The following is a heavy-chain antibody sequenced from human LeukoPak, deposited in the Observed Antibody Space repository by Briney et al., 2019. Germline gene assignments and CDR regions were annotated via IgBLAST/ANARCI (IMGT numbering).Heavy chain of an antibody. J-gene: IGHJ4*02. CDR1: GGSISSSSYY. CDR2: IYYSGST. CDR3: ARAVAGIGSGRYFDY. V-gene: IGHV4-61*01. Sequence: SETLSLTCTVSGGSISSSSYYWSWIRQPPGKGLEWIGYIYYSGSTNYNPSLKSRVTISVDTSKNQFSLKLSSVTAADTAVYYCARAVAGIGSGRYFDYWGQGTLVTVSS. D-gene: IGHD6-19*01.